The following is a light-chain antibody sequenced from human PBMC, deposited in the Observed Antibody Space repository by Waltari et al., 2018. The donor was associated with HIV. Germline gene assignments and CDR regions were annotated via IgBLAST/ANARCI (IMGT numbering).Light chain of an antibody. CDR2: GAS. J-gene: IGKJ4*01. Sequence: EIVLTLSPGTLSLSPGERATLSCRASQSVTSSFLSWYQQKPGQAPRLPIYGASSRATGIPDRFSGGASGTALTLTIHRLEPEVFAVYSCQQYGSSPLTFRGGTKVDIK. CDR1: QSVTSSF. V-gene: IGKV3-20*01. CDR3: QQYGSSPLT.